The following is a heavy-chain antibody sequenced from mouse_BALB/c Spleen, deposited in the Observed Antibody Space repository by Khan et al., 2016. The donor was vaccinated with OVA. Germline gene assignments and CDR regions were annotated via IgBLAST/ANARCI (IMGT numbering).Heavy chain of an antibody. CDR1: GYTFTNYG. CDR3: VRGGRRAMDY. J-gene: IGHJ4*01. CDR2: INSNTGEA. V-gene: IGHV9-3-1*01. D-gene: IGHD3-3*01. Sequence: QIQLVQSGPELKKPGETVKISCKASGYTFTNYGMNWVKQAPGKGLKWRGWINSNTGEATYADDFKGRFAFSLETSASTAYLQIKNLKNEDTATYFCVRGGRRAMDYWAQGTSVTVSS.